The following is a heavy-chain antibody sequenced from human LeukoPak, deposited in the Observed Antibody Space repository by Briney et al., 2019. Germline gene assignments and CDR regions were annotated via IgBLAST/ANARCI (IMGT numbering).Heavy chain of an antibody. Sequence: GGSLTLSCAASGFTFSSYWMRWVRQAPGKGLEWVAYIKIVGSEKYYMDSVKGRFTISTNNAKKSLYLQMNSLRATDPAVFFCAKPGSSRGIAGRRPTKYYSDYWGQGTLVTVSS. CDR1: GFTFSSYW. J-gene: IGHJ4*02. CDR2: IKIVGSEK. V-gene: IGHV3-7*03. CDR3: AKPGSSRGIAGRRPTKYYSDY. D-gene: IGHD6-6*01.